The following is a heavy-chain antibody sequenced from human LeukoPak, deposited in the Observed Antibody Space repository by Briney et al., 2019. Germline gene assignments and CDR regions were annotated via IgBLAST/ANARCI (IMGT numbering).Heavy chain of an antibody. CDR3: ARGGVRPGYSGYEDPDYYYYGMDV. V-gene: IGHV1-18*01. Sequence: ASVTVSCKASGYTFTCYGISWVRQAPGQGLEWMGWISAYNGNTNYAQKLQGRVTMTTDTSTSTAYMELRSLRSDDTAVYYCARGGVRPGYSGYEDPDYYYYGMDVWGQGTTVTVSS. CDR2: ISAYNGNT. J-gene: IGHJ6*02. D-gene: IGHD5-12*01. CDR1: GYTFTCYG.